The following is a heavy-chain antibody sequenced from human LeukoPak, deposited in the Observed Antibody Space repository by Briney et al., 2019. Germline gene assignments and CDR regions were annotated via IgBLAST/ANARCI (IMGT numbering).Heavy chain of an antibody. J-gene: IGHJ4*02. V-gene: IGHV3-48*04. CDR2: ISSSGSTI. Sequence: GGSLRLSCAASGFTFSSYWMTWVRQAPGKGLEWVSYISSSGSTIYYADSVKGRFTISRDNAKNSLYLQMNSLRAEDTAVYYCAREGQGSPTAFDYWGQGTLVTVSS. CDR3: AREGQGSPTAFDY. CDR1: GFTFSSYW.